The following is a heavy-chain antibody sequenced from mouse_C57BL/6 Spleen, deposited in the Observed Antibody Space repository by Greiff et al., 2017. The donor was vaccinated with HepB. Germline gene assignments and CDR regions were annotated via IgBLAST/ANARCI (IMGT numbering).Heavy chain of an antibody. CDR3: AEPIYYYGSSEDYYAMDY. D-gene: IGHD1-1*01. V-gene: IGHV2-3*01. Sequence: VQLVESGPGLVAPSQSLSITCTVSGFSLTSYGVSWVRQPPGKGLEWLGVIWGDGSTNYHSALISRLSISKDNSKSQIFLKLNSLQTDDTATYYCAEPIYYYGSSEDYYAMDYWGQGTSVTVSS. CDR1: GFSLTSYG. CDR2: IWGDGST. J-gene: IGHJ4*01.